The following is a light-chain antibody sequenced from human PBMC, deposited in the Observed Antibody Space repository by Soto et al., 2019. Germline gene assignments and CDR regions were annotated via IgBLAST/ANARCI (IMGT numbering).Light chain of an antibody. Sequence: NKLTQSPSSLSASEGDRVTITCRASQDISSYLCCYQQKPGKAPKLLIYAASTLQSGVPSRLSGSGSGTDFTLTINSLQPEDFAPYFCQQLNNYPSTFAGGTKVDIK. CDR1: QDISSY. V-gene: IGKV1-9*01. J-gene: IGKJ4*01. CDR2: AAS. CDR3: QQLNNYPST.